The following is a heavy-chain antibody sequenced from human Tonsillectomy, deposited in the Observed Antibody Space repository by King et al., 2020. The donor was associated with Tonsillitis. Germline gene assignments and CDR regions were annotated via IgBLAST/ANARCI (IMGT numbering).Heavy chain of an antibody. CDR2: VNPNSGGT. CDR1: GYSFTDYY. Sequence: VQLVQSGAEVKKPGASVKVSCRASGYSFTDYYMYWVRQAPGQGLEWMGWVNPNSGGTNYAQKFQGRGTMTRDTSISTAYMELSRLRSDDTAVYYCAREDYTNPFGYWGQGTLVTVSS. J-gene: IGHJ4*02. D-gene: IGHD4-11*01. V-gene: IGHV1-2*02. CDR3: AREDYTNPFGY.